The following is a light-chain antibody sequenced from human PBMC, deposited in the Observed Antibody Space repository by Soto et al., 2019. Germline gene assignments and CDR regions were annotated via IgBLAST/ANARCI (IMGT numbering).Light chain of an antibody. V-gene: IGKV3-20*01. Sequence: EMVLTQSPGTLSLSPGERATLSCRASQSVSSSYLAGYQQNPGQAPRLRSDGESSRATGIPDGFSGSGSVTDFTLSISRLEPDDCAVSYYQAYGSSPVFGQATPLEIK. CDR1: QSVSSSY. CDR2: GES. J-gene: IGKJ5*01. CDR3: QAYGSSPV.